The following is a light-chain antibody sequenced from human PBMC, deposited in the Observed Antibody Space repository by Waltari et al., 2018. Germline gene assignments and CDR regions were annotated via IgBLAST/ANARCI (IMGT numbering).Light chain of an antibody. CDR3: ATWDDRLNGPV. CDR2: SNN. J-gene: IGLJ1*01. Sequence: QSVLTQPPSASGTPGQRVTISSSGSSANIGSNTANWYQQLPGTAPKLLIYSNNQRPSGVPGRFSGSNSGTSASLATSGLQSEDEADYYCATWDDRLNGPVSGTGTQVTVL. V-gene: IGLV1-44*01. CDR1: SANIGSNT.